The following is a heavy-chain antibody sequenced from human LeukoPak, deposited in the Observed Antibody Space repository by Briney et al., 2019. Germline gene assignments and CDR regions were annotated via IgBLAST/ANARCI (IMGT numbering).Heavy chain of an antibody. V-gene: IGHV1-2*04. CDR2: INPNSGGT. Sequence: ASVKVSCKASGYTFTGYYVHWVRQAPGQGLEWMGWINPNSGGTNYAQKFQGWVTMTRDTSISTAYMELSRLRSDDTAVYYCARGGIWFGESNIGADFDYWGQGTLVTVSS. CDR3: ARGGIWFGESNIGADFDY. D-gene: IGHD3-10*01. CDR1: GYTFTGYY. J-gene: IGHJ4*02.